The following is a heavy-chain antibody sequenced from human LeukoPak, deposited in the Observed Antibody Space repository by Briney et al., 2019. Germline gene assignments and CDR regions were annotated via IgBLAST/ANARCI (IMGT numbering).Heavy chain of an antibody. J-gene: IGHJ4*02. D-gene: IGHD3-9*01. Sequence: GESLRLSCAASGFTFRNYWMHWVRQAPGKGLVWVSRINNDGSTTAYADSVKGRFTISRDNAKNTLYLQMNSLRAEDTAVYYCAKTDWLDYWGQGTLVTVSS. CDR2: INNDGSTT. CDR3: AKTDWLDY. CDR1: GFTFRNYW. V-gene: IGHV3-74*01.